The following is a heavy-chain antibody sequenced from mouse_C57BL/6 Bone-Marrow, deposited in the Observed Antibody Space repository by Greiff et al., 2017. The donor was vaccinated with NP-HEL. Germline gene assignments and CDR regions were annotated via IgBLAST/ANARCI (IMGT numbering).Heavy chain of an antibody. CDR1: GYSITSYY. Sequence: EVQRVESGPGLAKPSQTLSLTCSVTGYSITSYYWNWIRKFPGNKLEYMGYISYSGSTYYNPSLKSRISITRDTSKNQYYLQLNSVTTEDTAAYYCAGYHGSSYGDAMDYWGQGTSVTVSS. CDR2: ISYSGST. J-gene: IGHJ4*01. V-gene: IGHV3-8*01. D-gene: IGHD1-1*01. CDR3: AGYHGSSYGDAMDY.